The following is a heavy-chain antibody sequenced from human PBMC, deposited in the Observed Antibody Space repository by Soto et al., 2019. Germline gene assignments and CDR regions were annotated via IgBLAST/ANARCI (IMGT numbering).Heavy chain of an antibody. CDR2: VSYDGSNK. CDR3: AKDTYYYDRSGYYTYDH. J-gene: IGHJ4*02. Sequence: GGSLRLSCAASGFTFIIYGVHWVRQAPGKGLEWVASVSYDGSNKHYGDSVKGRFTISRDNSRNTLDLQMNSLRAEDTAVYYCAKDTYYYDRSGYYTYDHWGQGT. V-gene: IGHV3-30*18. D-gene: IGHD3-22*01. CDR1: GFTFIIYG.